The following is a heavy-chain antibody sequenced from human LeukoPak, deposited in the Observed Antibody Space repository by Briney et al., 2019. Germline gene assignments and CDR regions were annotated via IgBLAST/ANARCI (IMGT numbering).Heavy chain of an antibody. CDR2: IYTSGST. V-gene: IGHV4-59*10. Sequence: PSETLSLTCAVYGGSFSSYYWSWIRQPAGKGLEWIGRIYTSGSTNYNPSLKSRVAMSVDTSKNQFSLKLSSVTAADTAVYYCARGPQDEDYNYYYYGMDVWGQGTTVTVSS. J-gene: IGHJ6*02. D-gene: IGHD2-2*02. CDR1: GGSFSSYY. CDR3: ARGPQDEDYNYYYYGMDV.